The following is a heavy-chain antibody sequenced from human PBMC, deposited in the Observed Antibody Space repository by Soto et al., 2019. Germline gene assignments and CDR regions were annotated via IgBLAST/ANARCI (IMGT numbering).Heavy chain of an antibody. V-gene: IGHV4-31*03. CDR3: ARDDHTGDYFDY. J-gene: IGHJ4*02. CDR2: IHFSGSA. CDR1: GGSISFDHYH. Sequence: PSETLSLTCTVSGGSISFDHYHWTWIRQPPGKGLEWIGYIHFSGSAYYNPSLKSRVTISLDTSKNQFSLKLSSVTAADTAVYYCARDDHTGDYFDYWGQGTLVTVSS. D-gene: IGHD5-18*01.